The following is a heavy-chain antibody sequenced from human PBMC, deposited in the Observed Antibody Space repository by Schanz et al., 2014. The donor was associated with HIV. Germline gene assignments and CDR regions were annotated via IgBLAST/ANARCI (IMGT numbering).Heavy chain of an antibody. CDR2: MNPNSGVT. J-gene: IGHJ6*02. CDR1: GYTFSGYY. D-gene: IGHD2-15*01. V-gene: IGHV1-2*02. CDR3: ARWGRGCSGGSCYWGYYGMDV. Sequence: QAQLVQSGADVKKPGASVKVSCKASGYTFSGYYIHWVRQAPGQGLEWMGWMNPNSGVTEDAQKFQGRVTMTRDTSISTAYMEVSRLRSDDTAVYYCARWGRGCSGGSCYWGYYGMDVWGQGTTVTVSS.